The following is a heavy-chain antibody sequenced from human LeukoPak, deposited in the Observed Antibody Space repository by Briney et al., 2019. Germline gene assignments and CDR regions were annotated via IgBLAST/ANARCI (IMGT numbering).Heavy chain of an antibody. CDR2: IYYSGKT. V-gene: IGHV4-31*03. CDR1: GGSISSGGYY. Sequence: SETLSLTCTVSGGSISSGGYYWSWTRQHPERGLEWIGHIYYSGKTYYNPSLKSRVTISLDTSKNQFSLKLTSVTAADTAVYYCARESHPYYYMDVWGKGTTVTVS. CDR3: ARESHPYYYMDV. J-gene: IGHJ6*03.